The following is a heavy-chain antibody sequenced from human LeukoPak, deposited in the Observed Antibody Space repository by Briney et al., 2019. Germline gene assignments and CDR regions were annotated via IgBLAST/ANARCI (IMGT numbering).Heavy chain of an antibody. CDR1: GGSISSSSYY. V-gene: IGHV4-39*06. D-gene: IGHD2-2*01. J-gene: IGHJ5*02. CDR3: ARDFSYSTNNWFDP. CDR2: IYYSGST. Sequence: SETLSLTCTVSGGSISSSSYYWGWIRQPPGKGLEWIGSIYYSGSTYYNPSLKSRVTISVDTSKNQFPLKLNSVTAADTAVYYCARDFSYSTNNWFDPWGQGTLVTVSS.